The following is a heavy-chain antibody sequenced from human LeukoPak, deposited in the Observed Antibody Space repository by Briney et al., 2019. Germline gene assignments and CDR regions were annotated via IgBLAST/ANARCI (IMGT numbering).Heavy chain of an antibody. CDR1: GGSITSSY. Sequence: SETLSLTCTVSGGSITSSYWSWIRQPPGKGLEWIGCIYYSGSTYYNPSLKSRVTMSVDTSKNQFSLNLSSVTAADTAVYYCARLYGDYYFDYWGQGTLVTVSS. CDR3: ARLYGDYYFDY. CDR2: IYYSGST. J-gene: IGHJ4*02. D-gene: IGHD4-17*01. V-gene: IGHV4-59*04.